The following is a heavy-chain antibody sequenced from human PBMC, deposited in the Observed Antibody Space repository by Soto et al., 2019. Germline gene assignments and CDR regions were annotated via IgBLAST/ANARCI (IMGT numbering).Heavy chain of an antibody. CDR3: AKQTYYYDSSGYNWFDP. D-gene: IGHD3-22*01. CDR1: GYSFNSYW. CDR2: IYPGDSDT. Sequence: PGEPLKISCNGSGYSFNSYWIVWVRQMPGKGLEWMGIIYPGDSDTRYSPSFQGQVTISADKSISTAYLQWSSLKASDTAIYYCAKQTYYYDSSGYNWFDPWGQGTRVTVSS. J-gene: IGHJ5*02. V-gene: IGHV5-51*01.